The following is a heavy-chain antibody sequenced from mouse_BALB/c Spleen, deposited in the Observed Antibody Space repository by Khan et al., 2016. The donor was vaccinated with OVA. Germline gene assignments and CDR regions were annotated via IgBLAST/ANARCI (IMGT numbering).Heavy chain of an antibody. V-gene: IGHV2-3*01. D-gene: IGHD2-2*01. CDR1: GFALTSYG. J-gene: IGHJ4*01. CDR3: ARLIYSGYDRYAMDY. CDR2: IWGDGNT. Sequence: VQLQESGPGLVAPSQSLSITCSVSGFALTSYGVSWIRQPPGKGLEWLGIIWGDGNTNFHSALRSRLSISRDNSKSQVFLELNSLQADDTATYSCARLIYSGYDRYAMDYWGQGTSVTVSS.